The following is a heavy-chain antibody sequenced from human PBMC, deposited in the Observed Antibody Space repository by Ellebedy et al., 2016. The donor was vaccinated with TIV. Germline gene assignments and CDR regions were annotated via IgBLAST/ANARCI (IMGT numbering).Heavy chain of an antibody. V-gene: IGHV3-48*01. D-gene: IGHD2-21*02. CDR2: ISSSSSTI. Sequence: ESLKISCAASGFTFSSYSMNWVRQAPGKGLEWVSYISSSSSTIYYADSVKGRFTISRDNSKNTLYLQMNSLRAEDTAVYYCARGWRSDWYPHWGQGTLVTVSS. CDR1: GFTFSSYS. J-gene: IGHJ4*02. CDR3: ARGWRSDWYPH.